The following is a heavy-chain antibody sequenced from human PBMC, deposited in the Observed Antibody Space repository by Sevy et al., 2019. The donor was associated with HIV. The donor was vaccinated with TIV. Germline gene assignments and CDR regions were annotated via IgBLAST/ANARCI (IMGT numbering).Heavy chain of an antibody. CDR1: GFTVSSNY. V-gene: IGHV3-53*01. CDR3: AREIYDSSGYYPDALDI. CDR2: IYSGGST. D-gene: IGHD3-22*01. Sequence: GGSLRLSCAASGFTVSSNYMSWVRQAPGKGLEWVSVIYSGGSTYYADSVKGRFTISRDNSKNTLYLQMNSLRAEDTAVYYCAREIYDSSGYYPDALDIWGQGTMVTVSS. J-gene: IGHJ3*02.